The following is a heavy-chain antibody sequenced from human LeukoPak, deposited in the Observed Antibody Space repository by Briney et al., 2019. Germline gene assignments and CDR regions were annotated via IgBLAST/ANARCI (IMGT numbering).Heavy chain of an antibody. V-gene: IGHV4-38-2*01. Sequence: SETLSLTCAVSGYSISSGYYWGWIRQPPGKGLEWIGSIYHSGSTYYDPSLKSRVTISVDTSKNQFSLKLSSVTAADTAVYYCARRGITIFGVVIIPNWFDPWGQGTLVTVSS. CDR3: ARRGITIFGVVIIPNWFDP. J-gene: IGHJ5*02. D-gene: IGHD3-3*01. CDR1: GYSISSGYY. CDR2: IYHSGST.